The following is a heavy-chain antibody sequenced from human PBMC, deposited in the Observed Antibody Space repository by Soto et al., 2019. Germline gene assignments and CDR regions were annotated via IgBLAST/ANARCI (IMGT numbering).Heavy chain of an antibody. CDR2: ISGSGDKT. CDR1: GFTFSTYA. D-gene: IGHD1-1*01. CDR3: AKAGTTAGTTGGIDY. Sequence: GGSLRLSCAASGFTFSTYAMSWVRQAPGKGLEWFSGISGSGDKTYYADSVKGRFTISRDHSRSTLYLETNSLRAEDTAVYYCAKAGTTAGTTGGIDYWGQGTLVTVSS. J-gene: IGHJ4*02. V-gene: IGHV3-23*01.